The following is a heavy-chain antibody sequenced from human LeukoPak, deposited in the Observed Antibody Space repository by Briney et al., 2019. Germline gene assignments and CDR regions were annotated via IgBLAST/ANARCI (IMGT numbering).Heavy chain of an antibody. D-gene: IGHD6-19*01. Sequence: PGRSLRLSCAASGFTFSSYAMHWVRQAPGKGLEWVAVISYDGSNKYYADSVKGRFTISRDNSKNTLYLQMNSLRAEDTAVYYCARDPGALGGSSGWLDYWGQGTLVTVSS. J-gene: IGHJ4*02. CDR2: ISYDGSNK. CDR3: ARDPGALGGSSGWLDY. V-gene: IGHV3-30-3*01. CDR1: GFTFSSYA.